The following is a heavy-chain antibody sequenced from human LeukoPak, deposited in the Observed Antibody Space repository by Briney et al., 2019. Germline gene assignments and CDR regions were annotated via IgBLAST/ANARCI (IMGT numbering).Heavy chain of an antibody. J-gene: IGHJ4*02. D-gene: IGHD4-17*01. CDR1: GFTFSSYG. CDR2: IHYDGSNR. Sequence: PGGSLRLSCAASGFTFSSYGMHWVRQAPGKGLECMAFIHYDGSNRYYADSVKGRFTISRDNAKNSLYLQMNSLRAEDTAVYYCARDRGYGDYVGYWGQGTLVTVSS. CDR3: ARDRGYGDYVGY. V-gene: IGHV3-30*02.